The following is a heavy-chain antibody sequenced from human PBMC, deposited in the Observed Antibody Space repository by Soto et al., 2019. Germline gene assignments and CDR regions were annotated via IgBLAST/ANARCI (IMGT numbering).Heavy chain of an antibody. CDR2: NYYKGIT. J-gene: IGHJ4*02. D-gene: IGHD3-10*02. CDR1: GGSFRSGGYS. CDR3: ASASRYVCHFDY. V-gene: IGHV4-61*08. Sequence: SGTLTLTFTVSGGSFRSGGYSWSWIRQPTGKKLEWSGYNYYKGITNYSPTLNSRVTITIDTSKNQFSLNLPSVTAEDTAVDYCASASRYVCHFDYWGQGTLVTVSS.